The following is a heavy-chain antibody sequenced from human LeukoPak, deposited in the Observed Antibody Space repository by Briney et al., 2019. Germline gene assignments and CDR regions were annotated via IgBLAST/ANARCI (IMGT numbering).Heavy chain of an antibody. J-gene: IGHJ4*02. CDR2: ISSSSSAI. D-gene: IGHD3-10*01. V-gene: IGHV3-48*04. Sequence: GGSLRLSCAASGFTFSSYSMTWVRQAPGKGLEWVSYISSSSSAIYYADSVKGRFTISRDNAKNSLYLQMNSLRAEDRAVYYCARGSGRNFDYWGQGTLVTVSS. CDR3: ARGSGRNFDY. CDR1: GFTFSSYS.